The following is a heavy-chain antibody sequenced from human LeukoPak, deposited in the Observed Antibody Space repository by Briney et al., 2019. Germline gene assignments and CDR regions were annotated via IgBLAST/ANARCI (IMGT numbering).Heavy chain of an antibody. CDR3: ARDPPDIVVVPAAKGDAFDI. CDR1: GGSISSYY. CDR2: IYTSGST. D-gene: IGHD2-2*01. V-gene: IGHV4-4*07. Sequence: SETLSLTCTVSGGSISSYYWSWIRQPAGKGLEWIGRIYTSGSTNYNPSLKSRVTMSVDTSKNQFSLKLSSVTAADTAVYYCARDPPDIVVVPAAKGDAFDIWGQGTMVTVSS. J-gene: IGHJ3*02.